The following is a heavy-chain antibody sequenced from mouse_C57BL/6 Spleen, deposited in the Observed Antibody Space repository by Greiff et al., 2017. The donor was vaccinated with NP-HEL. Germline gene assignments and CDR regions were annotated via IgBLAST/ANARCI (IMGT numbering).Heavy chain of an antibody. CDR3: ARENYGYGYYAMDY. CDR1: GYTFTSYW. CDR2: IDPNSGGT. D-gene: IGHD2-2*01. J-gene: IGHJ4*01. V-gene: IGHV1-72*01. Sequence: QVQLQQPGAELVKPGASVKLSCKASGYTFTSYWMHWVKQRPGRGLEWIGRIDPNSGGTKYNEKFKSKATLTVDKPSSTAYMQLSSLTSKDSAVYYCARENYGYGYYAMDYWGQGTSVTVSS.